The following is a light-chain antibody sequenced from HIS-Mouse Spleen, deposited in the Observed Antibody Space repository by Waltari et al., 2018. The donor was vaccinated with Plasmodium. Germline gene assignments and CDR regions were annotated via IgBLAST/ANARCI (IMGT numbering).Light chain of an antibody. Sequence: QSALTQPRSVSGSPGQSVTISCTGTSSDVGGYNYVSWYQQHPGKAPKLMIYDVSKGPSGGPDRFACSKSGNTSSLTISGLQAEDEADYYCCSYAGSYTWVFGGGTKLTVL. J-gene: IGLJ3*02. CDR3: CSYAGSYTWV. CDR2: DVS. V-gene: IGLV2-11*01. CDR1: SSDVGGYNY.